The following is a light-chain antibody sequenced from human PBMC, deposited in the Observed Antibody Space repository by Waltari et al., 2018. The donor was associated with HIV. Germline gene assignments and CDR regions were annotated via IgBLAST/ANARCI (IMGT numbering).Light chain of an antibody. CDR1: QSVLYSSNNENY. CDR3: QQYYITPLT. CDR2: WAS. J-gene: IGKJ4*01. V-gene: IGKV4-1*01. Sequence: DIVMTQSPDSLPVSLGERASINCKSSQSVLYSSNNENYLAWYQQKPGQPPKLLISWASTRESGVPDRFSGSGSGTDFTLTISSLQAEDVAVYYCQQYYITPLTFGGGTKVEIK.